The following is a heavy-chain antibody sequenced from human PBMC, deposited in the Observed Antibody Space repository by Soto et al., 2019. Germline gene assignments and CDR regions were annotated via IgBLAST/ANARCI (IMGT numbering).Heavy chain of an antibody. CDR3: ARGRYGDY. CDR1: GYTFTSYG. Sequence: QVHLVQSGAEVKKPGASVKVSCKGSGYTFTSYGITWVRQAPGQGLEWMGWMSAHNGNTNYAQKFQGRVTVTRDTSTSTAYMELRSLRSDDTAVYYCARGRYGDYWGQGALVTVSS. D-gene: IGHD1-1*01. V-gene: IGHV1-18*01. CDR2: MSAHNGNT. J-gene: IGHJ4*02.